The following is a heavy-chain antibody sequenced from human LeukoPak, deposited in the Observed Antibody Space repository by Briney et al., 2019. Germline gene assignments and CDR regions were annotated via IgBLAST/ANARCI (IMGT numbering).Heavy chain of an antibody. CDR1: GFTFSSYS. Sequence: PGGSLRLSCAVSGFTFSSYSMNWVRQAPGKGLEWVSYISGGSNMIYYADSVRGRFTISRDNAKNSLYLQMTSLTAEDTAVYYCASSRCLCTNCYGGINQWGQGTLVTVSS. V-gene: IGHV3-48*04. CDR3: ASSRCLCTNCYGGINQ. D-gene: IGHD2-2*01. CDR2: ISGGSNMI. J-gene: IGHJ4*02.